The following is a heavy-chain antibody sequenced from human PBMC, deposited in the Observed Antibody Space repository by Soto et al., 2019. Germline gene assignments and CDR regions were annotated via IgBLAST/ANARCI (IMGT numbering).Heavy chain of an antibody. V-gene: IGHV4-34*01. Sequence: SETLSLTCAVYGGSFSGYYWSWIRQPPGKGLEWIGEINHSGSTNHNPSLKSRVTISGDTSKNQFSLELSSVTAADTAVYYCARFHGTGEPVVRPYYFDYCGHGNLVTVS. CDR1: GGSFSGYY. CDR3: ARFHGTGEPVVRPYYFDY. D-gene: IGHD3-16*01. J-gene: IGHJ4*01. CDR2: INHSGST.